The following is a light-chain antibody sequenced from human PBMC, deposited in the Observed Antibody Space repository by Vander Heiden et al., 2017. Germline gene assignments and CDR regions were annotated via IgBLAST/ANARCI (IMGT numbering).Light chain of an antibody. Sequence: SYVLTQPPSVSVAPGQTARITCGGNTIGSKSVHWYQQKPAQAPVLLVYDDSDRPSGIPERFSGSNSGNTAALTISRVEAGDEADYYCRVWDSSSDHVVFGGGTKLTVL. J-gene: IGLJ2*01. CDR2: DDS. V-gene: IGLV3-21*02. CDR1: TIGSKS. CDR3: RVWDSSSDHVV.